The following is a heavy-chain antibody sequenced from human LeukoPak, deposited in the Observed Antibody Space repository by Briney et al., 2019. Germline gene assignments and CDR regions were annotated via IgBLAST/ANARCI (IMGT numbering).Heavy chain of an antibody. CDR1: GFTFTDYY. CDR3: ARAFGLTDY. J-gene: IGHJ4*02. D-gene: IGHD3/OR15-3a*01. CDR2: ISSSGTDT. Sequence: GGSLRLSCAASGFTFTDYYMSWIRQAPGKGLEWVSYISSSGTDTMYADSVKGRLTLSRDNAKKSLYLQMNSLRDEDTAVYYCARAFGLTDYWGQGTLVTVSS. V-gene: IGHV3-11*06.